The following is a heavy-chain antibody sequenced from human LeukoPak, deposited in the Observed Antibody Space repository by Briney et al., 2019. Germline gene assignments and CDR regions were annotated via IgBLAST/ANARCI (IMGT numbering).Heavy chain of an antibody. CDR2: INPNSGGT. D-gene: IGHD2-2*01. CDR1: GYTFTGYY. V-gene: IGHV1-2*02. Sequence: ASVKVSCKASGYTFTGYYMHWVRQAPGQGLEWMGWINPNSGGTNYAQKFQGRVTMTRDTSISTAYMELSRLRSDDTAVYYCAREGGRVPAAYFDYWGQGTLVTVSS. J-gene: IGHJ4*02. CDR3: AREGGRVPAAYFDY.